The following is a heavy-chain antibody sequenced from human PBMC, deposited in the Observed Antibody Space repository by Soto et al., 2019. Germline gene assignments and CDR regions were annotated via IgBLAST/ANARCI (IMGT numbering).Heavy chain of an antibody. J-gene: IGHJ4*02. CDR2: IYYSGST. V-gene: IGHV4-59*01. Sequence: SETLSLTCTVSGGSISSYYWSWIRQPPGKGLEWIGYIYYSGSTNYNPSLKSRVTISVDTSKNQFSLKLSSVTAADTAVYYCARLGGDILTGPFDYWGQGTLVTVS. CDR3: ARLGGDILTGPFDY. CDR1: GGSISSYY. D-gene: IGHD3-9*01.